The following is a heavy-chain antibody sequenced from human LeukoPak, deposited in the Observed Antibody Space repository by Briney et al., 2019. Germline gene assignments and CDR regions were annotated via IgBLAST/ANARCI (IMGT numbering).Heavy chain of an antibody. Sequence: GGSLRLSCAASGFTFSSYAMSWVRQAPGKGLEWVSAISKSGGNTYYADSVKGRFTIPRDNSKNTQYLQMNSLRAEDTAVYYCATSWGPDTSTSRWGRDGVDVWGQGTTVTVSS. V-gene: IGHV3-23*01. CDR1: GFTFSSYA. D-gene: IGHD3-16*01. CDR3: ATSWGPDTSTSRWGRDGVDV. CDR2: ISKSGGNT. J-gene: IGHJ6*02.